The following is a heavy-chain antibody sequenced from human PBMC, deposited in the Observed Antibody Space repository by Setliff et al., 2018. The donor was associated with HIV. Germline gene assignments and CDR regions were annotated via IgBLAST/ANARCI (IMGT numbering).Heavy chain of an antibody. Sequence: SETLSLTCTVSGGSISGFYWNWIRQSAGKGLQWIGRIYDSGTTKYNPSLKSRATISVDTSKNQFSLKLSSVTAADTAVYYCARLITMVRGVEKHWYFDLWGRGTLVTVSS. V-gene: IGHV4-4*07. CDR1: GGSISGFY. J-gene: IGHJ2*01. D-gene: IGHD3-10*01. CDR2: IYDSGTT. CDR3: ARLITMVRGVEKHWYFDL.